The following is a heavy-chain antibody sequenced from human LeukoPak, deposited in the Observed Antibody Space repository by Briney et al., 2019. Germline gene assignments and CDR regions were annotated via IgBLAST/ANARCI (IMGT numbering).Heavy chain of an antibody. D-gene: IGHD1-26*01. J-gene: IGHJ4*02. CDR3: AKDIYVTEEVGVFDY. CDR1: GFTFDDYA. Sequence: PGGSLRLSCAASGFTFDDYAMHWVRQAPGKGLEWVSGISWNSGSIGYADSVKGRFTISRDNAKNSLYLQMNSLRAEDTALYYCAKDIYVTEEVGVFDYWGQGTLVTVSS. V-gene: IGHV3-9*01. CDR2: ISWNSGSI.